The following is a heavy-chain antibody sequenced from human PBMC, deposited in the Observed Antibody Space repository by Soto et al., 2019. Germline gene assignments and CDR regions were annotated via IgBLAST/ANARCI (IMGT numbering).Heavy chain of an antibody. Sequence: ASVKVSCKASEDTFRNYAISWLRQAPGQGLEWMGGIIPIFGTANYAQKFQGRVTITADTSANTVYLELSSLRSEDTAVYYCASTKYDNSASYYWYLGLRGRGTLVTVSS. J-gene: IGHJ2*01. D-gene: IGHD3-22*01. CDR3: ASTKYDNSASYYWYLGL. CDR2: IIPIFGTA. CDR1: EDTFRNYA. V-gene: IGHV1-69*06.